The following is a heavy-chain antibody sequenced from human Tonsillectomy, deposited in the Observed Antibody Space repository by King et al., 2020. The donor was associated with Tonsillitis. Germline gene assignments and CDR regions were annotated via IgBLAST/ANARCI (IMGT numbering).Heavy chain of an antibody. CDR3: ARAGYCSSTSCYGNFGGAFDI. CDR2: IYPSGSS. D-gene: IGHD2-2*01. J-gene: IGHJ3*02. CDR1: GGSITSGSYY. V-gene: IGHV4-61*02. Sequence: VQLQESGPGLVKPSQTLSLTCTVSGGSITSGSYYWNWIRQPAGKGLEWVGRIYPSGSSNYNPSLKSRVTMSLDTSKNQFSLKLTSVTAADTAVYYCARAGYCSSTSCYGNFGGAFDIWGQGTMVTVSS.